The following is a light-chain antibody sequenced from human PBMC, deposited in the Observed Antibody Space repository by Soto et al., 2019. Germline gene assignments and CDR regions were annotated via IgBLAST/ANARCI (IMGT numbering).Light chain of an antibody. Sequence: EIVLTQSPGTLSLSPGERATLSCRASQTVNNNYLAWYQQKPGQAPRLLIYGASSRATGIPDRFSGSGSGTAFTLTISRLEPEDFAVYYCQQYNISPRTFGQGTKV. V-gene: IGKV3-20*01. CDR1: QTVNNNY. J-gene: IGKJ1*01. CDR2: GAS. CDR3: QQYNISPRT.